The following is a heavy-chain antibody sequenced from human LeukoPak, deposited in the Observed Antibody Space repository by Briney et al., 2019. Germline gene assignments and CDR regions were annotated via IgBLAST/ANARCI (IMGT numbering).Heavy chain of an antibody. CDR2: IYYSGST. V-gene: IGHV4-31*11. J-gene: IGHJ4*02. Sequence: PSETLSLTCAVYGGSFSGYYWSWIRQHPGKGLEWIGYIYYSGSTYYNPSLKSRVTISVDTSKNQFSLKLSSVTAADTAVYYCARADSSGYYFSHWGQGTLVTVSS. D-gene: IGHD3-22*01. CDR3: ARADSSGYYFSH. CDR1: GGSFSGYY.